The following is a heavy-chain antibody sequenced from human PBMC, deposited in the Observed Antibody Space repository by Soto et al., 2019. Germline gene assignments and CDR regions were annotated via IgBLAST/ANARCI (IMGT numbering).Heavy chain of an antibody. CDR2: IKQDGSEK. CDR3: ASGHGDYDYYYYYMDV. J-gene: IGHJ6*03. CDR1: GFTFSSYW. Sequence: GGSLRLSCAASGFTFSSYWMSWVRQAPGKGLEWVANIKQDGSEKYYVDSVKGRFTISRDNAKNSLYLQMNSLRAEDTAVYYCASGHGDYDYYYYYMDVWGKGTTVTVSS. D-gene: IGHD4-17*01. V-gene: IGHV3-7*01.